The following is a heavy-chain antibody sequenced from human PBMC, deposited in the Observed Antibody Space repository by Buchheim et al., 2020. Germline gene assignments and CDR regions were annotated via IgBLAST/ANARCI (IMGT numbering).Heavy chain of an antibody. CDR3: ARHGASPGIATAPDL. D-gene: IGHD6-13*01. Sequence: EVQLVQSGAEVKKPGESLKISCKGSGYSFTTSWIGWVRQMPGKGLEWMGIIYPGDSTTRNSPSFEGQVTISADKPISTAYLQWSSLRASDTAIYYCARHGASPGIATAPDLWGRGTL. J-gene: IGHJ2*01. CDR2: IYPGDSTT. V-gene: IGHV5-51*04. CDR1: GYSFTTSW.